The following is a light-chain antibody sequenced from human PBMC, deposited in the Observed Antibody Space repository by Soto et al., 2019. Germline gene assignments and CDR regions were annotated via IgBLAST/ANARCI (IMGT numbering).Light chain of an antibody. V-gene: IGKV3-15*01. CDR1: QTISSN. Sequence: EIVMTQSPATLSVSPGERATLSCRASQTISSNLAWYQQKPGQAPRLLIYGASTRATGIPARFSGSGSGTEFTLTISSLQSEDSAVYYCQHYNDWPSLTFGGGTKVDIK. J-gene: IGKJ4*01. CDR2: GAS. CDR3: QHYNDWPSLT.